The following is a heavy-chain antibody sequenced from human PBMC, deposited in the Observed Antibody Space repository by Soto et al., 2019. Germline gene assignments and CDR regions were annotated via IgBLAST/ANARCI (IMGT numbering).Heavy chain of an antibody. Sequence: SETLSLTCTVSGGSISSYYWNWVRQPAGKGLEWIGRFYISGSTNYNPSLKSRVTMSVDTSRNQVFLKLSSVTAADTAVYYCARDKDSYGYRDYWGQGILVTVS. CDR2: FYISGST. V-gene: IGHV4-4*07. CDR3: ARDKDSYGYRDY. CDR1: GGSISSYY. J-gene: IGHJ4*02. D-gene: IGHD5-18*01.